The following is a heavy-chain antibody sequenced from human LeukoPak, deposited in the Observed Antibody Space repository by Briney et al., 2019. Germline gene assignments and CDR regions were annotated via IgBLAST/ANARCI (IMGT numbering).Heavy chain of an antibody. Sequence: PGGSVRLFCAACGHIFSTYALHWARQAPGKGREWVSGISPTGDGAFYADSVKGRFTISRDNSKNTLYVHMNSLRAEDTAVYYCAKAGDRNYFDYWGQGALVTVSS. CDR1: GHIFSTYA. CDR2: ISPTGDGA. J-gene: IGHJ4*02. D-gene: IGHD3-22*01. V-gene: IGHV3-23*01. CDR3: AKAGDRNYFDY.